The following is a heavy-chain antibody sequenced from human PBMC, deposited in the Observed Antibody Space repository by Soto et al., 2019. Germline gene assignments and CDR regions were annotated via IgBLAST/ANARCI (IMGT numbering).Heavy chain of an antibody. D-gene: IGHD6-13*01. J-gene: IGHJ4*02. Sequence: QVQLVESGGGVVQPGRSLRLSCAASGFTFSSYGMHWVRQAPGKGLEWVAVISYDGSNKYYADSVKCRFTISRDNSKNTLYLQMNSLRAEDTAVYYCAKEAAGIPFDYWGQGTLVTVSS. CDR3: AKEAAGIPFDY. CDR2: ISYDGSNK. V-gene: IGHV3-30*18. CDR1: GFTFSSYG.